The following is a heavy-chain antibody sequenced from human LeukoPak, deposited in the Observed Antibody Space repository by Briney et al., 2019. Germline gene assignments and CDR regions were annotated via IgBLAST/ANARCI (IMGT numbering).Heavy chain of an antibody. CDR1: GFSFSNYW. V-gene: IGHV3-7*03. CDR2: INGDGSHS. Sequence: GGSLRLSCAASGFSFSNYWMTWVRQAPGKGPERVADINGDGSHSYCVDSVKGRFTLSRDNAKNSLFLQMNSLRAEDTAVYYCVKNSGWYCLDYWGQGTLVTVSS. D-gene: IGHD6-13*01. J-gene: IGHJ4*02. CDR3: VKNSGWYCLDY.